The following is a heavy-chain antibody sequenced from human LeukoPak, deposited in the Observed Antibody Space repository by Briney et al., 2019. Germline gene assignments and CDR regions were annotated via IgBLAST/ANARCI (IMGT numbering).Heavy chain of an antibody. CDR1: GFTFSAFG. J-gene: IGHJ6*02. CDR2: ITKSGDTT. D-gene: IGHD3-3*01. V-gene: IGHV3-23*01. Sequence: GGSLRLSCAASGFTFSAFGMNWVRQAPPKGREWVSTITKSGDTTYYVDSVKGRFTISRDNSKNTLYLQMSSLRAEDTAKYYCTKDYCGRFCSAVWGQGTTVTVSS. CDR3: TKDYCGRFCSAV.